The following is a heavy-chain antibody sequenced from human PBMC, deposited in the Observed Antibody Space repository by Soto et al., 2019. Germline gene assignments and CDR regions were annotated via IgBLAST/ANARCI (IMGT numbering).Heavy chain of an antibody. CDR3: ATGDSTACSNGVCSFFYNHDMDV. J-gene: IGHJ6*02. Sequence: ASVKVSCKASGYSFTDYHIHWVRQAPGQGLEWLGRINPKSGGTSTAQKFQGWVTMTTDTSISTASMELTRLTSDDKAIYYCATGDSTACSNGVCSFFYNHDMDVWGQGATVTVSS. CDR2: INPKSGGT. V-gene: IGHV1-2*04. D-gene: IGHD2-8*01. CDR1: GYSFTDYH.